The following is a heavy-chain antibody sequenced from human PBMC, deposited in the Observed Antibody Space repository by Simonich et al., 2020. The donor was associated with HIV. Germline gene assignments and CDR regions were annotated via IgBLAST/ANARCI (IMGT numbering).Heavy chain of an antibody. V-gene: IGHV1-69*13. CDR1: GGTFSSFA. D-gene: IGHD3-10*01. Sequence: QVQLVQSGAEVKKPGSSVKVSCKASGGTFSSFAISWVRQAPGLGLEGGGGIIPIFGTANYAQRFQGRVTITADESTSTAYMELSSLRSEDTGIYYCARKGGGRGVYYFDYWGQGTLVTVSS. J-gene: IGHJ4*02. CDR2: IIPIFGTA. CDR3: ARKGGGRGVYYFDY.